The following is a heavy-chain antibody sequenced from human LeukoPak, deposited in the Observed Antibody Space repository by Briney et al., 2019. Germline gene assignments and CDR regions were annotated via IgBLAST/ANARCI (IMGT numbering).Heavy chain of an antibody. V-gene: IGHV4-59*12. D-gene: IGHD5-18*01. J-gene: IGHJ3*02. CDR1: GGSISSYY. Sequence: SETLSLTCTVSGGSISSYYWSWIRQPPGKGLEWIGYIYYSGSTYYNPSLKSRVTISVDTSKNQFSLKLSSVTAADTAVYYCARTEKAIDAFDIWGQGTMVTVSS. CDR3: ARTEKAIDAFDI. CDR2: IYYSGST.